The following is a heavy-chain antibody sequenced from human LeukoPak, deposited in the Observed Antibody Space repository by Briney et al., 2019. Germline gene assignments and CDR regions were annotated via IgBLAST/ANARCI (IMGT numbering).Heavy chain of an antibody. Sequence: SQTLSLTCAISGDSVSSNSAAWNWIRQSPSRGLEWLGRTYYRSKWYNDYAVSVKSRITINPDTSKNQFSLQLNSVTPEDTAVYYCARDRSGERWLQFDWYFDLWGRGTLVTVSS. J-gene: IGHJ2*01. CDR1: GDSVSSNSAA. V-gene: IGHV6-1*01. D-gene: IGHD5-24*01. CDR3: ARDRSGERWLQFDWYFDL. CDR2: TYYRSKWYN.